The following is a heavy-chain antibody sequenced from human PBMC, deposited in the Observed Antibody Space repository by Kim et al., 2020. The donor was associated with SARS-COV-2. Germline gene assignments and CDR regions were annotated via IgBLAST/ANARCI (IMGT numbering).Heavy chain of an antibody. Sequence: SETLSLTCAVYGGSFSGYYWSWIRQPPGKGLEWIGEINHSGSTNYNPSLKSRVTISVDTSKNQFSLKLSSVTAADTAVYYCARGRGMITFGGVIVIDYFDYWGQGTLVTVSS. D-gene: IGHD3-16*02. CDR2: INHSGST. V-gene: IGHV4-34*01. CDR3: ARGRGMITFGGVIVIDYFDY. J-gene: IGHJ4*02. CDR1: GGSFSGYY.